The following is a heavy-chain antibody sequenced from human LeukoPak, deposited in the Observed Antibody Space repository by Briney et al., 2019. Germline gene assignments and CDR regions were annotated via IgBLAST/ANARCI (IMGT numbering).Heavy chain of an antibody. CDR3: ARDNSWVSARCTNFDY. V-gene: IGHV1-3*01. CDR2: INAGNGNI. CDR1: GYTFTAFG. D-gene: IGHD2-2*01. Sequence: ASVKVSCKTSGYTFTAFGIHWLRQAPGQRLECMGWINAGNGNIYYSPDFQGRVAFTSDKSASTSYMELSSLRSEDTAVYYCARDNSWVSARCTNFDYWGQGTLVTVSS. J-gene: IGHJ4*02.